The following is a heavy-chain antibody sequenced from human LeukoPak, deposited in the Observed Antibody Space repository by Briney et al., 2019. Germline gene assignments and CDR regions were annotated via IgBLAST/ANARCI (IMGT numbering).Heavy chain of an antibody. Sequence: GGSLRLSCVASGYTFSSFSINWVRQAPGKGLEWVSSISVRSNYIYYADSVRGRFSISRDDARDSLFLQMNSLRAEDAAVYYCVRLRRNSDTSGYYYYYDFWGQGTLVTVSS. D-gene: IGHD3-22*01. V-gene: IGHV3-21*01. CDR3: VRLRRNSDTSGYYYYYDF. CDR1: GYTFSSFS. CDR2: ISVRSNYI. J-gene: IGHJ4*02.